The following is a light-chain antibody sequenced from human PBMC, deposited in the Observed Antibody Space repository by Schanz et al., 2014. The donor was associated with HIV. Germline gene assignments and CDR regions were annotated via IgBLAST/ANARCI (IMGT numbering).Light chain of an antibody. CDR2: DVS. V-gene: IGLV2-14*03. CDR1: SSDVGGYNL. Sequence: QSALTQPASVSGSPGQSITISCTGTSSDVGGYNLVSWYQQYPGKAPKLMIYDVSNRPSGVSNRFFGSKSDNTASLTISGLQAEDEADYHCYSYTSSNTYVFGSGTKLTVL. J-gene: IGLJ1*01. CDR3: YSYTSSNTYV.